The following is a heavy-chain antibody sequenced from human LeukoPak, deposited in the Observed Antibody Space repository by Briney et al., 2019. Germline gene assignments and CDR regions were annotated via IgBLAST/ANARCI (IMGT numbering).Heavy chain of an antibody. CDR2: IQYDRSNQ. CDR3: ARYSSGWPVDAFDI. Sequence: GGSLRLSCAASGFTFSSYGMHWVRQAPGKGLEWVAYIQYDRSNQQYAGSVKGRFSISRDNSKNTLSLQMNSLRAEDTAVYYCARYSSGWPVDAFDIWGQGTMVTVSS. CDR1: GFTFSSYG. J-gene: IGHJ3*02. D-gene: IGHD6-19*01. V-gene: IGHV3-30*02.